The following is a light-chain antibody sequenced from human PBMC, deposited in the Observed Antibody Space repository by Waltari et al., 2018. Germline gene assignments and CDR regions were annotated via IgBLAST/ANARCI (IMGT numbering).Light chain of an antibody. CDR3: LLYHGGARV. CDR1: TGAVTSDYY. V-gene: IGLV7-43*01. CDR2: NTA. J-gene: IGLJ3*02. Sequence: QTVVTQEPSVTVSPGGTVTLTCASSTGAVTSDYYPNWLQQKPGQAPRTLIYNTAIKNSWPPARFSCSLLGDEAALTLSGVQPEDDADYYCLLYHGGARVFGGGTKVTVL.